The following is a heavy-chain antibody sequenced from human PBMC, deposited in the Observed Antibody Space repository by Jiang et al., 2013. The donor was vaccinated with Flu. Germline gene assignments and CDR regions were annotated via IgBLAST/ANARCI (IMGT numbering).Heavy chain of an antibody. CDR2: LNPNSGHT. Sequence: VQLVESGAEVKKPGASVKVSCKASGYTFTNYDINWVRQATGQGLEWMGLLNPNSGHTAYALKFQGRVTMSRNTSINTAYMELSSLRSEDTAVYFCAKIASCGGDCYYFDYWGQGTLVTVSS. CDR3: AKIASCGGDCYYFDY. V-gene: IGHV1-8*01. CDR1: GYTFTNYD. D-gene: IGHD2-21*02. J-gene: IGHJ4*02.